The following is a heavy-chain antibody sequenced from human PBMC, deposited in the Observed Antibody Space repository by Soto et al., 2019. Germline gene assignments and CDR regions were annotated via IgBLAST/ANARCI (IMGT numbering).Heavy chain of an antibody. Sequence: GGSLRLSCAVSGFNFNNYGINWVRQAPGKGLEWVSSVSKSDYTYYSDSVKGRFTISRDNAKNSVSLQMNTLRAEDTAVYYCAREDSIIIPAVSDFWGQGTLVTVSS. CDR1: GFNFNNYG. J-gene: IGHJ4*02. V-gene: IGHV3-21*01. CDR2: VSKSDYT. CDR3: AREDSIIIPAVSDF. D-gene: IGHD2-2*01.